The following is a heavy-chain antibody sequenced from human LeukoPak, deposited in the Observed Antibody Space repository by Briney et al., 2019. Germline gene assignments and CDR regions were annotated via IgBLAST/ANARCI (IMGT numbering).Heavy chain of an antibody. V-gene: IGHV3-33*01. CDR2: IWYDGSNK. D-gene: IGHD6-6*01. CDR3: ARVKYSSPFPVSNAFDI. Sequence: PGGSLRLSCAASGFTFSSYGMHWVCQAPGKGLEWVAVIWYDGSNKYYADSVKGRFTISRDNSKNTLYLQMNSLRAEDTAVYYCARVKYSSPFPVSNAFDIWGQGTMVTVSS. J-gene: IGHJ3*02. CDR1: GFTFSSYG.